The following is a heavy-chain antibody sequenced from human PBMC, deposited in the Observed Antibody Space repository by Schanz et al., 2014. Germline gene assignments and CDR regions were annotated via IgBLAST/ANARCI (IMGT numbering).Heavy chain of an antibody. CDR3: ARVKYCTITRCYRTETEGIYYMDV. CDR1: GFSFGNYG. V-gene: IGHV3-23*04. D-gene: IGHD2-2*01. J-gene: IGHJ6*03. CDR2: ISSGGGST. Sequence: EVQLAESGGGLVQPGGSLRLSCEASGFSFGNYGMSWVRQAPGKGLEWVSSISSGGGSTYYADSVKGRFTISRDNSKNTLYLQMKSLRAEDTAVYYCARVKYCTITRCYRTETEGIYYMDVWGKGTTVTVSS.